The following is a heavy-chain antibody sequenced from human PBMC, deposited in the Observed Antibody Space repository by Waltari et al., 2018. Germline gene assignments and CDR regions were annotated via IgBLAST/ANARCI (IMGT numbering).Heavy chain of an antibody. J-gene: IGHJ4*02. CDR2: ISYDGSNK. CDR1: GFTFSSYA. V-gene: IGHV3-30*04. D-gene: IGHD4-17*01. Sequence: QVQLVESGGGVVQPGRSLRLSCAASGFTFSSYAMPWGRQAPGKGLEWVAVISYDGSNKYYTDSVKGRFTISRDNSKNTLYLQMNSLRAEDTAVYYCARGGGYGDYGSFDYWGQGTLVTVSS. CDR3: ARGGGYGDYGSFDY.